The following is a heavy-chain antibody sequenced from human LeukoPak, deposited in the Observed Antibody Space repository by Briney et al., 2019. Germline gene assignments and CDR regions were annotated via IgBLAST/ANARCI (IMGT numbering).Heavy chain of an antibody. D-gene: IGHD2-21*02. CDR1: GYSFTNNW. CDR2: IFPGDSDT. V-gene: IGHV5-51*01. CDR3: ARSYCTGDCYSPLLDY. Sequence: HGESLKISCKASGYSFTNNWIAWVRQMPGKGLEWMGVIFPGDSDTIYSPSFQGQVTISADKSVNTAYLQWSGLKASDTAIYYCARSYCTGDCYSPLLDYWGQGTLVTVSS. J-gene: IGHJ4*02.